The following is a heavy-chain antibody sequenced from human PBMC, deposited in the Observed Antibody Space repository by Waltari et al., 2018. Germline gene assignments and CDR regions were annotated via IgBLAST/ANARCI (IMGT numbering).Heavy chain of an antibody. CDR1: GFTFSSYG. Sequence: EVQLVESGGGLVQPGGSLRLSCAASGFTFSSYGMTWVRQAPGRGLEWVANIKEDSSEKDYVDSGKGRFTISRDNAKNSLYLQINSLRAEDTAVYYCARRDSSSWYEDYWGQGTLVTVSS. CDR3: ARRDSSSWYEDY. J-gene: IGHJ4*02. V-gene: IGHV3-7*01. CDR2: IKEDSSEK. D-gene: IGHD6-13*01.